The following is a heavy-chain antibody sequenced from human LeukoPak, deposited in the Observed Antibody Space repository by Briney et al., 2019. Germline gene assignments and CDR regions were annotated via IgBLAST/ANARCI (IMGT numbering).Heavy chain of an antibody. D-gene: IGHD2-21*01. Sequence: GGSLRLSCAASGFTFSSYGMHWVRQAPGKGLEWVANIKQDGSEKYYVDSVKGRFTISRDNAKNSLYLQMNSLRAEDTATYYCARACAWSGAECFYAFDIWGQGTLVTVSS. J-gene: IGHJ3*02. V-gene: IGHV3-7*03. CDR2: IKQDGSEK. CDR1: GFTFSSYG. CDR3: ARACAWSGAECFYAFDI.